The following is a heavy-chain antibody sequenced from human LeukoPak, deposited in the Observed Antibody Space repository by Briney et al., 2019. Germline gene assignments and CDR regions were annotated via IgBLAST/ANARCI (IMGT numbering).Heavy chain of an antibody. CDR2: ISEDGSIK. V-gene: IGHV3-30*18. CDR1: GFTLSSYT. J-gene: IGHJ4*02. CDR3: AKDWIVGYPDFFDY. D-gene: IGHD2-21*01. Sequence: PGGSLRLSCVASGFTLSSYTMHWVRQAPGKGLEWVSVISEDGSIKLYRDSVKGRFTISRDNSKNRVYLEMNSLRAEDTAVYYCAKDWIVGYPDFFDYWGPGTLVTVSS.